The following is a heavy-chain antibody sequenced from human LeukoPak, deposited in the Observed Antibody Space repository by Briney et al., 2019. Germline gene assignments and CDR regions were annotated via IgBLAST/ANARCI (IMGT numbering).Heavy chain of an antibody. CDR3: ARVGYYDSSGYAH. V-gene: IGHV4-34*01. CDR1: GGSFSGYY. Sequence: SETLSLTCAVYGGSFSGYYWSWIRQPPEKGLEWIGEINHSGSTNYNPSLKSRVTISVDTSKNQFSLKLSSVTAADTAVYYCARVGYYDSSGYAHWGQGTLVTVSS. D-gene: IGHD3-22*01. CDR2: INHSGST. J-gene: IGHJ4*02.